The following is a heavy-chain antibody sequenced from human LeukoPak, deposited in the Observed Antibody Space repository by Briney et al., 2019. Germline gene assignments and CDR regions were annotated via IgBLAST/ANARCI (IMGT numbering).Heavy chain of an antibody. V-gene: IGHV3-30-3*01. J-gene: IGHJ3*02. Sequence: GGSLRLSCAASGFTFSSYWMSRVRQAPGKGLGWVAVISYDGSNKYYADSVKGRFTISRDNSKNTLYLQMNSLRAEDTAVYYCARALGRGYNYAFDIWGHGTMVTVSS. D-gene: IGHD5-18*01. CDR3: ARALGRGYNYAFDI. CDR2: ISYDGSNK. CDR1: GFTFSSYW.